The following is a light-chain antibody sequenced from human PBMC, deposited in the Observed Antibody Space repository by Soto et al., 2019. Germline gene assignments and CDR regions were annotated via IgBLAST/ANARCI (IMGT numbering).Light chain of an antibody. J-gene: IGKJ4*01. CDR1: QSVSSNY. V-gene: IGKV3-20*01. CDR3: QQYGSSPLT. CDR2: RSS. Sequence: DIVLTQSPGTLSLSPGERATLSCRASQSVSSNYLAWYQQKPGPTPKVLIYRSSTRATGTPDRFSGSGSGTDFTLTISRLEAEDFAVYYCQQYGSSPLTFGGGTKVDIK.